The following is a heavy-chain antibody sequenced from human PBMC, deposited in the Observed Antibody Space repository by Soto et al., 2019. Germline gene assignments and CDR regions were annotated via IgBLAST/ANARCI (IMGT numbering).Heavy chain of an antibody. CDR1: GYSFTSYW. V-gene: IGHV5-51*01. CDR2: IYPGDSDT. CDR3: ASNLFPSNTLLRAHYYYYYMDV. Sequence: PGESLKIACKASGYSFTSYWIGWVRQMPGKGLEWMGIIYPGDSDTRYSPSFQGQVTISADKSISTAYLQWSSLKASDTAMYYSASNLFPSNTLLRAHYYYYYMDVWGKGTTVTVSS. J-gene: IGHJ6*03. D-gene: IGHD2-21*01.